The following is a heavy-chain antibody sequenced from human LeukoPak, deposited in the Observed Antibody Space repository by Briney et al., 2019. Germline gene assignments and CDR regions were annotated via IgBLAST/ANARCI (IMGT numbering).Heavy chain of an antibody. V-gene: IGHV1-46*01. CDR3: ARANKLGNVVPLFY. CDR1: GYTFINYY. J-gene: IGHJ4*02. CDR2: INPSGGST. D-gene: IGHD1/OR15-1a*01. Sequence: ASVKVSCKASGYTFINYYIHWVRQAPGQGLEWMGIINPSGGSTSYAQKFQGRVTMTRDTSTSTVYMELSSLRSDDTAVYYCARANKLGNVVPLFYWGQGTLVTVSS.